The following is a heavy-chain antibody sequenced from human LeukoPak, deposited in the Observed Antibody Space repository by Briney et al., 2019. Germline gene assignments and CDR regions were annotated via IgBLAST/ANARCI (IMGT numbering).Heavy chain of an antibody. CDR2: IRYDGSKK. D-gene: IGHD5-18*01. J-gene: IGHJ4*02. V-gene: IGHV3-33*01. CDR1: GFTFSNYG. CDR3: ARTGDTERYDY. Sequence: PGGSLRLSCAASGFTFSNYGMHWVRQAPGKGLEWVALIRYDGSKKDYGDSVKGRFTISRDNSKNTPHLQMNSLRAEDTAVYYCARTGDTERYDYWGQGTLVTVSS.